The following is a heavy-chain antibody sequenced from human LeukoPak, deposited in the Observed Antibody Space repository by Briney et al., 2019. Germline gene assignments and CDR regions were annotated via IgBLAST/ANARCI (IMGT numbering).Heavy chain of an antibody. CDR1: GFSLRDYW. Sequence: PGGSLRLSCAASGFSLRDYWMSWVRQAPGKGLEWVADIEPDGSGKTYVDSVKGRFTISRDNAQQSLYLQMDTLTAEDTAVYYCVTSWVRQQRDFWGQGTLVTVSS. CDR3: VTSWVRQQRDF. CDR2: IEPDGSGK. D-gene: IGHD3-10*01. V-gene: IGHV3-7*01. J-gene: IGHJ4*02.